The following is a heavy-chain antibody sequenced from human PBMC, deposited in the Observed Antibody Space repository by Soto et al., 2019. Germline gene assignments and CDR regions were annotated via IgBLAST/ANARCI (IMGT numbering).Heavy chain of an antibody. CDR1: GYTFTSYD. CDR2: MNPNSGNT. CDR3: ARGRRSVEYYDYIWVSYQLGYY. D-gene: IGHD3-16*02. J-gene: IGHJ4*02. V-gene: IGHV1-8*01. Sequence: ASVKVSCKASGYTFTSYDINWVRQATGQGPEWMGWMNPNSGNTGYAQKFQGRVTMTRNTSISTAYMELSSLRSEDTAVYYCARGRRSVEYYDYIWVSYQLGYYWGLGTLVTASS.